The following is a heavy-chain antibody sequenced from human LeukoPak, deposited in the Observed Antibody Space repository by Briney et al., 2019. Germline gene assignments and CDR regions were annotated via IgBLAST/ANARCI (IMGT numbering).Heavy chain of an antibody. D-gene: IGHD3-16*02. CDR2: IYETGT. Sequence: PSETLSLTCTVSGGSIGTYYWSWVRQSPGTGLEWIGYIYETGTRYNPYLQSRVTISVDRSRNQFFLKMTSVTAADTAVYYCARHIGGGIEDMDVWGRGTKVTVSS. V-gene: IGHV4-59*08. CDR1: GGSIGTYY. CDR3: ARHIGGGIEDMDV. J-gene: IGHJ6*03.